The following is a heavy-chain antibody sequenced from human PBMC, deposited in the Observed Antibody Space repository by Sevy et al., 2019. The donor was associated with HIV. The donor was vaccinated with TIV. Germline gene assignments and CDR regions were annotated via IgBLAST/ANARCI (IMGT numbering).Heavy chain of an antibody. CDR1: GYSFTGHY. CDR2: INPNSGGT. CDR3: ATYSDYGGAFDP. Sequence: ASVKVSCKASGYSFTGHYIHWFRQAPGQGLEWMGWINPNSGGTKFAQKFQGRVTMNRDTSISTAYMELSRLKSDDTAVFYCATYSDYGGAFDPWGQGTLVTVSS. V-gene: IGHV1-2*02. D-gene: IGHD5-12*01. J-gene: IGHJ5*02.